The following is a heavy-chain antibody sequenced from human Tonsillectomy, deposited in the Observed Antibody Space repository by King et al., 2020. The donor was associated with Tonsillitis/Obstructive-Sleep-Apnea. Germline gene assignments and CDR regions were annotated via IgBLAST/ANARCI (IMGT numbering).Heavy chain of an antibody. D-gene: IGHD4-17*01. V-gene: IGHV3-74*01. CDR1: GFTFNSYW. CDR3: ARDWDVTTGLDY. Sequence: VQLVESGGGLVQPGGSLRLSCAASGFTFNSYWMHWVRQAPGKGLMWVSRINTDGSSTTYADSVKGRFTISRDNAKNTLYLQMNSLRAEDTAIYYCARDWDVTTGLDYWGRGTLVTVSS. J-gene: IGHJ4*02. CDR2: INTDGSST.